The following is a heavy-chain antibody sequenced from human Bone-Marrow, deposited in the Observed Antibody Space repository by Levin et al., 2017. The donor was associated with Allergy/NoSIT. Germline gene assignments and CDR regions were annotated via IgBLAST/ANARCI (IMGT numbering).Heavy chain of an antibody. CDR3: ASGSTEYFFYYYMDV. CDR1: GYTFSGYY. J-gene: IGHJ6*03. Sequence: VASVKVSCKASGYTFSGYYIHWVRQAPGQGLEWMGRINPNSGDTDYAQKFQGRVTMTRDTSITTTYMDLSSLRSDDTAVYYCASGSTEYFFYYYMDVWGIGTTVTVSS. V-gene: IGHV1-2*06. CDR2: INPNSGDT. D-gene: IGHD2-2*01.